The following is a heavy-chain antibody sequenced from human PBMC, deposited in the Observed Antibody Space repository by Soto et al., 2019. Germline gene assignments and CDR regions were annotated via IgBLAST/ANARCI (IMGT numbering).Heavy chain of an antibody. CDR1: GGTFSSYA. D-gene: IGHD5-12*01. V-gene: IGHV1-69*05. CDR2: IIPIFGTA. CDR3: ASRHSGYVGWFDP. Sequence: QVHLVQSGAEVKKPGSSVKVSCKASGGTFSSYAISWVRQAPGQGLEWMGGIIPIFGTANYAQKFQGRVTXTXDXXTSTAYMELSSLRSEDTAVYYCASRHSGYVGWFDPWGQGTLVTVSS. J-gene: IGHJ5*02.